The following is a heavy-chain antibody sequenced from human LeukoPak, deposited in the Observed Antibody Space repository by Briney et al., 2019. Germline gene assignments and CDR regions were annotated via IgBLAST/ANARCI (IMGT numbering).Heavy chain of an antibody. CDR2: INWNGGGT. CDR1: GFTFKDYG. Sequence: QPGRPLRLSCAATGFTFKDYGMHWVRQPPGKGLEWVSSINWNGGGTDYADSVKGRFTISRDNAKNSLYLQLSSLRPEDTALYYCAQHMRATNTYSFFGLDVWGQGTTVTASS. CDR3: AQHMRATNTYSFFGLDV. J-gene: IGHJ6*02. D-gene: IGHD1-26*01. V-gene: IGHV3-9*01.